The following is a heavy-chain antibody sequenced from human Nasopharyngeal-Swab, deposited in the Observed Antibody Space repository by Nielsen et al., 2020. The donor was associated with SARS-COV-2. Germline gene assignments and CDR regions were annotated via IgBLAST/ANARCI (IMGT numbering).Heavy chain of an antibody. CDR1: GFAFSNYW. D-gene: IGHD3-10*01. CDR2: MADDGKSE. CDR3: AREGSGGSDSDAFDI. V-gene: IGHV3-30*03. J-gene: IGHJ3*02. Sequence: GESLKISCEASGFAFSNYWRHWVRQAPGKGLEWVAVMADDGKSEYYADSVKGRFTVSRDSSKNMLYLQMTSLRPEDTAVYYCAREGSGGSDSDAFDIWGQGTMVTVSS.